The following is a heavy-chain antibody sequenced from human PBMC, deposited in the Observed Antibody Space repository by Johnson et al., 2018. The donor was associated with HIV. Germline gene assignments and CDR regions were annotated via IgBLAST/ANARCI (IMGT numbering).Heavy chain of an antibody. CDR3: AKDPVVTRAFDI. D-gene: IGHD4-23*01. CDR2: INWNGGST. J-gene: IGHJ3*02. CDR1: IFTFNDYG. Sequence: VQLVESGGGLVQSGGSLRLSCAASIFTFNDYGMSWVRQGPGKGMEWVSGINWNGGSTDYTDSVKGRFTISRDNAENSLYLQINSLRAEDTALYYCAKDPVVTRAFDIWGQGTMVTVSS. V-gene: IGHV3-20*04.